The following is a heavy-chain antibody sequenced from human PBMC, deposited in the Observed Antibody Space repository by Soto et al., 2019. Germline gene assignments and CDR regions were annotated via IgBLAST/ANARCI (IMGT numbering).Heavy chain of an antibody. CDR3: AKLVIFYGSGSYPTFDY. V-gene: IGHV3-23*01. Sequence: GGSLRLSCAASGFTFSSYAMSWVRQAPGKGLEWVSAISGSGGSTYYADSVKGRFTISRDNSKNTLYLQMNSLRAEDTAVYYCAKLVIFYGSGSYPTFDYWGQGTLVTVSS. D-gene: IGHD3-10*01. J-gene: IGHJ4*02. CDR2: ISGSGGST. CDR1: GFTFSSYA.